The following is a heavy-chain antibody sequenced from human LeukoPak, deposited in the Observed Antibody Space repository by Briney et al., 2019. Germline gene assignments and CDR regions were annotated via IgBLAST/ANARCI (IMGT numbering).Heavy chain of an antibody. D-gene: IGHD3-10*01. CDR2: ISGDGGST. CDR3: AKAHVLLWFGERDPDAFDI. J-gene: IGHJ3*02. V-gene: IGHV3-43*02. CDR1: GFTFDDYA. Sequence: PGGSLRLSCAASGFTFDDYAMHWVRQAPGKGLEWVSLISGDGGSTYYADSVKGRFTISRDNSKNSLYLQMNSLRTEDTALYYCAKAHVLLWFGERDPDAFDIWGQGTMVTVSS.